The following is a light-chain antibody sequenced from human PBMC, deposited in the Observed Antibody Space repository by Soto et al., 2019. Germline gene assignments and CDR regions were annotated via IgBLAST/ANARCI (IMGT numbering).Light chain of an antibody. V-gene: IGLV2-8*01. Sequence: QSAVTESLGASGTPGRSVALSYTGTSSDVGGYNYVSWYQQHPGKAPKLMIYEVNKRPSGVPDRFSGSKSGNTASLTVSGLQAEDEADYYCSSYAGSSNVFGTGTKVTVL. CDR1: SSDVGGYNY. J-gene: IGLJ1*01. CDR2: EVN. CDR3: SSYAGSSNV.